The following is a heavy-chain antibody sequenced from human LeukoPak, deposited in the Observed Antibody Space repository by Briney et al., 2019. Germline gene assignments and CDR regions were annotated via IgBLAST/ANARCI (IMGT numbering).Heavy chain of an antibody. CDR3: AKDGRTGPFDY. V-gene: IGHV3-30*02. J-gene: IGHJ4*02. D-gene: IGHD1-14*01. CDR2: IRSDGSNK. Sequence: GGSLRLSCAASGFTFSSYGMHWVRQAPGKGLEWVAFIRSDGSNKYYADSVKGRIIISRDNSKNTLYLQMNSLRAEDTALYYCAKDGRTGPFDYWAQGTLVTVSS. CDR1: GFTFSSYG.